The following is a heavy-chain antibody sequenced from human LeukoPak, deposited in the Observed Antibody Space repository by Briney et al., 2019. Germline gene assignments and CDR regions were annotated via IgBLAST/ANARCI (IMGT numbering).Heavy chain of an antibody. V-gene: IGHV3-23*01. CDR3: AKDDAWGRYKD. Sequence: PGGSLRLSCAASGFTFSSYWMHWVRQAPGKGLVWVSGISPSGGITYYTDSVKGRFTISRDNSKNTVSLQMNSLRGDDTAVYYCAKDDAWGRYKDWGQGTLVTVSS. J-gene: IGHJ1*01. CDR2: ISPSGGIT. D-gene: IGHD3-16*01. CDR1: GFTFSSYW.